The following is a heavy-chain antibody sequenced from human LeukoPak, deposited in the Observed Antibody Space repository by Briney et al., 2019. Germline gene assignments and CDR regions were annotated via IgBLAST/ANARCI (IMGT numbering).Heavy chain of an antibody. V-gene: IGHV4-61*02. J-gene: IGHJ5*02. CDR3: ARFAGFDNFPRFDP. D-gene: IGHD1-20*01. Sequence: SQTLSLTCTVSGGSISSGSYYWSWIRQPAGKGLEWIGRIYTSGSTNYNPSLKSRVTISVDTSKNQFSLKLSSVTAADTAVYYCARFAGFDNFPRFDPWGQGTLVTVSS. CDR2: IYTSGST. CDR1: GGSISSGSYY.